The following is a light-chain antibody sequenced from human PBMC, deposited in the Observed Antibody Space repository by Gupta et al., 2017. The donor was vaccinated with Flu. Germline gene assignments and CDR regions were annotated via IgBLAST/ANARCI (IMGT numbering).Light chain of an antibody. CDR3: QQNNSYSGT. J-gene: IGKJ2*02. V-gene: IGKV1-5*03. CDR1: QSISSW. Sequence: PSTLSASVGDRVTITCRASQSISSWLAWYQQKPGKAPKLLIYKASSLESGVPSRFSGSGSGTEFTLTISSLQPDDFATYYCQQNNSYSGTFGQGTKLEIK. CDR2: KAS.